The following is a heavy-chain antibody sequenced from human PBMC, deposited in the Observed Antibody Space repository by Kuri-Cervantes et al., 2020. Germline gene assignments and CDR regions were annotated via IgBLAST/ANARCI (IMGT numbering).Heavy chain of an antibody. J-gene: IGHJ4*02. Sequence: SLKISCAASGFTFDDYAMHWVRQAPGKGLEWVSGISWNSGSIGYADSVKGRFTISRDNAKNSLYLQMNSLRAEDTALYYCARGDGDYGDYFVDYWGQGTLVTVSS. CDR1: GFTFDDYA. CDR3: ARGDGDYGDYFVDY. CDR2: ISWNSGSI. D-gene: IGHD4-17*01. V-gene: IGHV3-9*01.